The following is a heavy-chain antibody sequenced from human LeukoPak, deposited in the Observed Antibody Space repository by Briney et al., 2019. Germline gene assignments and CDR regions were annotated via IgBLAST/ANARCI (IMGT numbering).Heavy chain of an antibody. J-gene: IGHJ5*02. D-gene: IGHD2-2*01. CDR2: ISGNSNTV. CDR3: ARAPTVLVGYCSSSSCQADH. Sequence: PGGSLRLSCAASGFTFSNYGMNWVRQAPGKGLEWVSCISGNSNTVYYADSVKGRFTISRDNAKSSLYLQMNSLRVEDTAVYYCARAPTVLVGYCSSSSCQADHWGQGTLVTVPS. CDR1: GFTFSNYG. V-gene: IGHV3-48*01.